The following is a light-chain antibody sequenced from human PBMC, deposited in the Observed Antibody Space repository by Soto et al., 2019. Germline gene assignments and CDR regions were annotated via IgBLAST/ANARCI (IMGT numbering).Light chain of an antibody. V-gene: IGKV3-11*01. J-gene: IGKJ4*01. Sequence: EIVLTQSPATLSLSPGERATLSCRASQSVSSYLAWYQQKPGQAPRLLIYDASDRATGIPARFSGSGSGTDFTLTISSLEPADFAVYYCQQRSIWPLTFGGGTKV. CDR1: QSVSSY. CDR2: DAS. CDR3: QQRSIWPLT.